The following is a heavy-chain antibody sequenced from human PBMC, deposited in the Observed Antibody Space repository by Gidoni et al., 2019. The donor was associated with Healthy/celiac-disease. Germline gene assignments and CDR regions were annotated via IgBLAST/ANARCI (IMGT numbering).Heavy chain of an antibody. CDR2: ISAYNGNT. J-gene: IGHJ2*01. CDR1: GYTFTSYG. Sequence: QVQLVQSGPEVKKPGASVXXSCHASGYTFTSYGISWVRQAPGQGLEWMGWISAYNGNTNYAQXXQGXVTMXXXTSXXXAXXXLRXXXSDDXAVYXXARXXXYGXXXWG. V-gene: IGHV1-18*01. CDR3: ARXXXYGXXX. D-gene: IGHD4-17*01.